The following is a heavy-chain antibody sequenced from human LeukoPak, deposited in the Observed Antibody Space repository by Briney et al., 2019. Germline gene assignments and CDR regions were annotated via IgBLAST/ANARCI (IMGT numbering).Heavy chain of an antibody. CDR3: ARLGSYSDC. D-gene: IGHD1-26*01. CDR1: DGSISSYY. V-gene: IGHV4-4*09. J-gene: IGHJ4*02. CDR2: IHSGGST. Sequence: PSETLSLTCTVSDGSISSYYWSWIRQPPGKGLEWIGYIHSGGSTHYNPSLRSRVVTSLDTSKNQFSLKLSSVTAADTAVYYCARLGSYSDCWGQGTLVTVSS.